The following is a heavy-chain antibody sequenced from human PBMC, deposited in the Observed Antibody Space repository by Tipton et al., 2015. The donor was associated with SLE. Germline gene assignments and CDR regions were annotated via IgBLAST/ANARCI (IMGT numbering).Heavy chain of an antibody. CDR1: GFTFSSYA. Sequence: SLRLSCAASGFTFSSYAMSWVRQAPGKGLEWVSASSGSGGSTYYADSVKGRFTISRDNSQNTLYLQMNSLRAEDTAVYYCAKARYSSGWLVDYWGQGTLVTVSS. CDR3: AKARYSSGWLVDY. V-gene: IGHV3-23*01. CDR2: SSGSGGST. D-gene: IGHD6-19*01. J-gene: IGHJ4*02.